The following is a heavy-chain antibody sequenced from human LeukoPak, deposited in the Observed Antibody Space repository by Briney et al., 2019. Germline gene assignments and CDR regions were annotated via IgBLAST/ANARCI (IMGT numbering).Heavy chain of an antibody. D-gene: IGHD3-10*01. CDR1: GGSLSSYY. Sequence: SETLSLTCTVSGGSLSSYYWSWLRQPPGKGLEWIGYIYYSGSTNYNPSLKSRVTMSVDTSKNQFSLKLSSVTAADTAVYYCARDYYGSGSYYTVGYWGQGTLVTVSS. J-gene: IGHJ4*02. CDR3: ARDYYGSGSYYTVGY. CDR2: IYYSGST. V-gene: IGHV4-59*12.